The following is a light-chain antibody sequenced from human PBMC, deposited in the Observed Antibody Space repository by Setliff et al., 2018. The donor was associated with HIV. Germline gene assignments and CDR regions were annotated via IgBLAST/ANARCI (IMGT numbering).Light chain of an antibody. V-gene: IGLV1-44*01. CDR2: NNN. CDR3: ATWDANLNGWV. Sequence: QSALTQPPSASGTPGQRVTISCSGGNPNIGSNSVSWYRHLPGTAPKLLMHNNNQRPSGVPDRFSGSKSGTSASLAISGLQSEDEVDYYCATWDANLNGWVFGGGTKVTVL. J-gene: IGLJ3*02. CDR1: NPNIGSNS.